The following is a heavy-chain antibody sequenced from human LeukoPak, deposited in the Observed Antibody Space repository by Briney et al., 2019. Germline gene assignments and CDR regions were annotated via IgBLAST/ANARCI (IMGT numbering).Heavy chain of an antibody. J-gene: IGHJ3*02. CDR3: AREGSGEFADI. CDR1: GFTFSDYY. Sequence: GGSLRLSCAASGFTFSDYYMSWIRQAPGKGLEWVSYISSSGSTIYYAASVKGRFTISRDNAKNSFYLQLNSLRVGDTAVYYCAREGSGEFADIWGQGTMVTVSS. V-gene: IGHV3-11*04. CDR2: ISSSGSTI. D-gene: IGHD3-10*01.